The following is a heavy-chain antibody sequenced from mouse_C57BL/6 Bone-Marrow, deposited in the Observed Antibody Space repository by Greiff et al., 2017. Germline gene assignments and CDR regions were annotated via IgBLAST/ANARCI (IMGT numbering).Heavy chain of an antibody. CDR3: AKIRGYDYDWFAY. V-gene: IGHV2-5*01. Sequence: QVQLQQSGPGLVQPSQSLSITCTVSGFSLTSYGVHWVRQSPGKGLEWLGVIWRGGSTDYNAAFMSRLSITKDNSKSQVFFKMNSLQADDTAIYYCAKIRGYDYDWFAYWGQGTLVTVSA. CDR1: GFSLTSYG. CDR2: IWRGGST. D-gene: IGHD2-4*01. J-gene: IGHJ3*01.